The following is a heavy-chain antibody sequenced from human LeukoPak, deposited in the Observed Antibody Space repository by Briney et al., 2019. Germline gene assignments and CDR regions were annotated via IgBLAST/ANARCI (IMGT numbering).Heavy chain of an antibody. J-gene: IGHJ4*02. CDR2: IDTAGNA. V-gene: IGHV3-13*01. CDR3: ARAKMPGIQTAGGVNYFDS. CDR1: EFTFSSYD. Sequence: TGGSLRLSCAASEFTFSSYDMHWVRQATGKGLEWVSTIDTAGNAWYPDSVKGRFTISRENAKNSLNLQMNSLRVGDTAVYYCARAKMPGIQTAGGVNYFDSWGQGTLVTVSA. D-gene: IGHD6-13*01.